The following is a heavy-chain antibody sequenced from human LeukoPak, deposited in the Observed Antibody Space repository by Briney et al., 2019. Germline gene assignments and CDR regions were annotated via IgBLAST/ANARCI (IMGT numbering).Heavy chain of an antibody. CDR3: ARQTAMGRSGDY. CDR2: IDPSDSET. V-gene: IGHV5-51*01. D-gene: IGHD5-18*01. J-gene: IGHJ4*02. CDR1: GYSFTSYW. Sequence: GESLKISCKASGYSFTSYWIGWVRQMPGKGLEWMGIIDPSDSETRYTPSFQGQVTISVDKSLTTAYVQWNSLKASDTAMYYCARQTAMGRSGDYWGQGTLVTLSS.